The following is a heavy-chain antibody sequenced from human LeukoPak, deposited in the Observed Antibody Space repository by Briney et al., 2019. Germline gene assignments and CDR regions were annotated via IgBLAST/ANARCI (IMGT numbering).Heavy chain of an antibody. CDR3: AKDVFVDFASNSRFDY. CDR1: GFTFSSYA. V-gene: IGHV3-23*01. CDR2: ISLGGGGT. Sequence: GESLRLSCAASGFTFSSYAMTWVRQAPGKGLEWVSSISLGGGGTYYADSVKGRFTVSRDNSKNILYLQMNSLRAGDTAVCYCAKDVFVDFASNSRFDYWGQGTLVTVSS. D-gene: IGHD2-2*01. J-gene: IGHJ4*02.